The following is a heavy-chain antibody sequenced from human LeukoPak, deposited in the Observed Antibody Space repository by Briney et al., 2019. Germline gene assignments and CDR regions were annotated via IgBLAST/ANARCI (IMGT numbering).Heavy chain of an antibody. J-gene: IGHJ6*03. D-gene: IGHD1-26*01. V-gene: IGHV1-2*02. CDR2: INPNSGGT. Sequence: ASVKVSCKAFGYTFTAYYMHWVRQAPGQGLEWMGWINPNSGGTNYAQKFQGRVTMTRDTSISTAYMELSRLRSDDTAVYYCAKEGSYTPFEYYYYYMDVRGKGTTVTVSS. CDR1: GYTFTAYY. CDR3: AKEGSYTPFEYYYYYMDV.